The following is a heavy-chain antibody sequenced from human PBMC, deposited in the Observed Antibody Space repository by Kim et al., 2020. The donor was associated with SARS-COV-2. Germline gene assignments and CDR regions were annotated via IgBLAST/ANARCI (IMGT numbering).Heavy chain of an antibody. CDR2: ITSGGGT. CDR3: ANSSAGWLSAASDY. V-gene: IGHV3-23*01. D-gene: IGHD3-22*01. J-gene: IGHJ4*02. Sequence: GGSLRLSCASSGFTFSNYAMNWVRQTPGKGLEWIAGITSGGGTQYEAAVKGGFTVSRENSKNTLYLQMNSLIAEDTAIYYCANSSAGWLSAASDYWGPGPRVTVAT. CDR1: GFTFSNYA.